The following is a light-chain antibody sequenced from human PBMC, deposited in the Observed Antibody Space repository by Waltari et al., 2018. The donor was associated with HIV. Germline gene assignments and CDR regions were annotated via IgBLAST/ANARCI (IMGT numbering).Light chain of an antibody. CDR2: DNK. J-gene: IGLJ2*01. Sequence: QSVLTQPPSVSAAPGQNVTISCSGGHSNIGNSFVSWYHQVPGTAPKLLIYDNKRRPSGIPDRFSGSKNDTSATLDIGGLLSGDEGDYHCGAWDSSLRALLFGGGTRLSVL. V-gene: IGLV1-51*01. CDR1: HSNIGNSF. CDR3: GAWDSSLRALL.